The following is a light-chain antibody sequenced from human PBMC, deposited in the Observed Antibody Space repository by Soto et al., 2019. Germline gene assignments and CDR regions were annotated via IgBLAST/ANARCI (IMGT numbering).Light chain of an antibody. V-gene: IGKV3-11*01. CDR1: QSVNSY. Sequence: ENVLTQSPATLSLSPGARATLSCRASQSVNSYLAWYQQKPGQAPRLLIYDASNRATGIPARFSGSGSATDFTLTISSLEPEDFAVYYCQQRNSWPYTFGQGTKLEI. J-gene: IGKJ2*01. CDR3: QQRNSWPYT. CDR2: DAS.